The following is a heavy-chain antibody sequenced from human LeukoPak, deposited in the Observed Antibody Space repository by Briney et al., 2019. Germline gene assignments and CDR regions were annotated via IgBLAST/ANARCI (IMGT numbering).Heavy chain of an antibody. V-gene: IGHV3-66*01. J-gene: IGHJ3*02. CDR2: IYSDGST. CDR1: GFTVSSYY. Sequence: GGSLRLSCAASGFTVSSYYVTWVRQAPGKGLEWVSVIYSDGSTYYADSVKGRFTISRDNSKNTLYLQVNSLRAEDTAVYYCARDHLWQQPDAFDIWGQGTMVIVSS. CDR3: ARDHLWQQPDAFDI. D-gene: IGHD6-13*01.